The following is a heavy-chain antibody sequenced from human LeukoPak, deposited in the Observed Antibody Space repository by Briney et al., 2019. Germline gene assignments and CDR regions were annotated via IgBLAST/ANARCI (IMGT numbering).Heavy chain of an antibody. V-gene: IGHV1-46*01. D-gene: IGHD5-12*01. CDR3: ARAAKEATITWGYYYYYYMDV. CDR2: INPSGGST. J-gene: IGHJ6*03. CDR1: GYTFTSYY. Sequence: ASVKVSCKASGYTFTSYYMHWVRQAPGQGLEWMGIINPSGGSTSYAQKFQGRVTMTRDMSTSTVYMELSSLRSEDTAVYYCARAAKEATITWGYYYYYYMDVWGKGTTVTISS.